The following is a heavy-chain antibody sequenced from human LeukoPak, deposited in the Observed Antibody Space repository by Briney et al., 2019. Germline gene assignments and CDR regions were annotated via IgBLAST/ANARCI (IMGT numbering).Heavy chain of an antibody. CDR1: GFSFISYG. D-gene: IGHD5-12*01. V-gene: IGHV3-30*03. Sequence: GGSLRLSCAASGFSFISYGMHWVRQAPGKGLERVGVISDDGRRKDYADSVKGRFTITRDNSKNSVFLQMNSLRAEDTAVYYCVRDGGVSGYDLLDYWGQGTLVTVSS. CDR3: VRDGGVSGYDLLDY. CDR2: ISDDGRRK. J-gene: IGHJ4*02.